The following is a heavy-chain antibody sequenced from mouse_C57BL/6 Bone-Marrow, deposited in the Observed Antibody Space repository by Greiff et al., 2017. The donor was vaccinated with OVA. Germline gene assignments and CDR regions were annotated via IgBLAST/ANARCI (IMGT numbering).Heavy chain of an antibody. Sequence: QVQLKQPGTELVKPGASVKLSCKASGYTFTSYWMHWVKQRPGQGLEWIGNINPSNGGTNYNEKFKSKATLTVDKSSSTAYMQLSSLTSEDSAVYYCARGKVYYYGYYFDYWGQGTTLTVSS. CDR3: ARGKVYYYGYYFDY. D-gene: IGHD1-1*01. CDR2: INPSNGGT. J-gene: IGHJ2*01. V-gene: IGHV1-53*01. CDR1: GYTFTSYW.